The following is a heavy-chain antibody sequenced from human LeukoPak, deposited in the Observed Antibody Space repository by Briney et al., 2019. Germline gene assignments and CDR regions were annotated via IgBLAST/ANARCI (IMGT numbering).Heavy chain of an antibody. Sequence: ASVKVSCKASGYTFTSYGISWVRQAPGQGLEWMGWISAYNGNTNYAQKLQGRVTMTTDTSTSTAYMELRSLSSDDTAVYYCARDVRFTIFGVVTLDYWGQGTLVTVSS. V-gene: IGHV1-18*01. CDR2: ISAYNGNT. D-gene: IGHD3-3*01. CDR3: ARDVRFTIFGVVTLDY. CDR1: GYTFTSYG. J-gene: IGHJ4*02.